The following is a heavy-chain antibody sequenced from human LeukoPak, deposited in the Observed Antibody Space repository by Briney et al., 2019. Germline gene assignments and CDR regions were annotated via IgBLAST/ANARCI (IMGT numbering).Heavy chain of an antibody. D-gene: IGHD3-16*02. CDR2: ISYSGTVT. CDR1: GFTFSIAK. V-gene: IGHV3-23*01. J-gene: IGHJ4*02. Sequence: GGSLRLSCSGTGFTFSIAKMAWVRQVPGKGLYWVSAISYSGTVTNYADSVEGRFSISRDNSKGTLFLQMDNLRADDTALYYCVKDYRLTYWGQGILVTVSS. CDR3: VKDYRLTY.